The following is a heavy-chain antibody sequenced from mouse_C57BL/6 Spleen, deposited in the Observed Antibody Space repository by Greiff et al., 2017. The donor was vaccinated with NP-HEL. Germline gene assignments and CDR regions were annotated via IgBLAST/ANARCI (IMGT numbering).Heavy chain of an antibody. Sequence: EVQLQQSGAELVRPGASVKLSCTASGFNIKDDYMHWVKQRPEQGLEWIGRIDPENGDTEYASKFQGKATITADTSSNTAYLQLSSLTSEDTAVYYCTKSTGFAYWGQGTLVTVSA. J-gene: IGHJ3*01. CDR1: GFNIKDDY. CDR2: IDPENGDT. CDR3: TKSTGFAY. V-gene: IGHV14-4*01.